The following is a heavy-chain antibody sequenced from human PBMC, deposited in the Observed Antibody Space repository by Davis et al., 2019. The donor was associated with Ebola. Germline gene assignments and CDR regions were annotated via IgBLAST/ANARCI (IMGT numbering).Heavy chain of an antibody. CDR1: GFIFRNYY. V-gene: IGHV3-11*01. D-gene: IGHD1-1*01. CDR3: TRNGQIGNFYYYFMEV. J-gene: IGHJ6*03. CDR2: ISGDGRTT. Sequence: GESLKISCEGSGFIFRNYYMSWVRQTPGRGLEWLAYISGDGRTTHYSDSVKGRFTISRDSDRNSLYLQMHSLRGEDSGVYYCTRNGQIGNFYYYFMEVWGNGTTVIVSS.